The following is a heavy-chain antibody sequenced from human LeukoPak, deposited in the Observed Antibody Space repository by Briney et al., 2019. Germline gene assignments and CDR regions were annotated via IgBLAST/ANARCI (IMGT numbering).Heavy chain of an antibody. V-gene: IGHV1-3*01. J-gene: IGHJ5*02. CDR1: GYTFTSYA. CDR3: ARDYDSSGYYFPGFDP. CDR2: INAGNGNT. D-gene: IGHD3-22*01. Sequence: GASVKVSCKASGYTFTSYAMHWVRQAPGQRLEWMGWINAGNGNTKYSQKFQGRVTITRDTSASTAYMELSSLRAEDTAVYYCARDYDSSGYYFPGFDPWGQGTLVTVSS.